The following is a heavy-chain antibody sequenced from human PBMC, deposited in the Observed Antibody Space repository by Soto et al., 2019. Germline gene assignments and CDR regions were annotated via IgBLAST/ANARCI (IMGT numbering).Heavy chain of an antibody. J-gene: IGHJ4*02. Sequence: EVQLVEAGGGLVQPGGSLRLSCAASGFTFSSYWMSWVRQAPGKGLEWVANIKQDGSEKYYVDSAKGRFTISRDNAKNSMYLKRHSRRAEGTAVYYSARVRTPLKYDLDYWGQGTVVSVPS. D-gene: IGHD2-2*01. V-gene: IGHV3-7*01. CDR2: IKQDGSEK. CDR3: ARVRTPLKYDLDY. CDR1: GFTFSSYW.